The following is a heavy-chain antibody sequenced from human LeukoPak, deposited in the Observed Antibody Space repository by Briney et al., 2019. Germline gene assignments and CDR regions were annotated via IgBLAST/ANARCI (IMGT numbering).Heavy chain of an antibody. J-gene: IGHJ4*02. Sequence: GGSLRLSCAASGFIFSDFDMSWVRQDPGKGLEWVSAISHSGRSTYYADSVKGRFTISRDNSKNTLYLEMNSLRADDTAVYYRAKAVAVALDYWGQGTLVTVSS. V-gene: IGHV3-23*01. CDR3: AKAVAVALDY. CDR1: GFIFSDFD. D-gene: IGHD6-19*01. CDR2: ISHSGRST.